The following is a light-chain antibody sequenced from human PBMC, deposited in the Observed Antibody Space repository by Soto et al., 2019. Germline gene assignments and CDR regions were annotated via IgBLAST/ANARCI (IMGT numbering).Light chain of an antibody. V-gene: IGKV1-39*01. CDR2: AAS. CDR3: QQSYSIPIT. CDR1: QPISDY. Sequence: DIQMTQSPSSLSASVGGRVTIACRTSQPISDYLNWYQQRPGKAPKIMMYAASNLQRGVPSRFIGSGSGTDCTLTITSLQPEDVATYYCQQSYSIPITLGQGTRLEIK. J-gene: IGKJ5*01.